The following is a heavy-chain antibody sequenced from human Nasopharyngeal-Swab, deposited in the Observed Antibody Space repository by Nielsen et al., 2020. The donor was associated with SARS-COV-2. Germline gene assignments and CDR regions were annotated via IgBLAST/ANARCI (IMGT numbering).Heavy chain of an antibody. J-gene: IGHJ4*02. Sequence: GGSLRLSCAASGFTFSSYWMHWVRQAPGKGLVWVSRINGDGSSLNYADFVKGRFTISTDNAKSTLYLEMNSLRAEDTAVYYCARGRGSSTSMIGYWGQGTLVTVSS. D-gene: IGHD2/OR15-2a*01. V-gene: IGHV3-74*01. CDR1: GFTFSSYW. CDR3: ARGRGSSTSMIGY. CDR2: INGDGSSL.